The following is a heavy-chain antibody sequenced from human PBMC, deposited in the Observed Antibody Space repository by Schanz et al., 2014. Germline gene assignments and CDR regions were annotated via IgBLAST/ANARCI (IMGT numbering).Heavy chain of an antibody. J-gene: IGHJ4*02. CDR2: ISSGGGST. CDR1: GFSFTTYA. V-gene: IGHV3-23*01. Sequence: EVQLLESGGGLVQPGGSLRLSCASSGFSFTTYAMSWVRQAPGKGLEWVSSISSGGGSTYYADSVKGRFTISRDNSKNTLYLQMKSLRAEDTAVYYCARGGSGSHYRRDYWGQGTLVTVSS. D-gene: IGHD1-26*01. CDR3: ARGGSGSHYRRDY.